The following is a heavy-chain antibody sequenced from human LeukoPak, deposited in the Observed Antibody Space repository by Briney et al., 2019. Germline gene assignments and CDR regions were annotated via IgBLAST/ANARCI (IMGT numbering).Heavy chain of an antibody. D-gene: IGHD3-22*01. CDR2: IYYSGST. Sequence: SETLSLTCAVSGYSISSGYYWGWIRQPPGKGLEWIGYIYYSGSTYYNPSLKSRVTISVDTSKNQFSLKLSSVTAADTAVYYCASWVVTTTIIVMANYIDYWGQGTLVTVSS. V-gene: IGHV4-38-2*01. CDR1: GYSISSGYY. J-gene: IGHJ4*02. CDR3: ASWVVTTTIIVMANYIDY.